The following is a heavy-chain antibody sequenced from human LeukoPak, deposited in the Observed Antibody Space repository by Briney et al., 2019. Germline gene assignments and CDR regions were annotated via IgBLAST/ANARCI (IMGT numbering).Heavy chain of an antibody. V-gene: IGHV6-1*01. D-gene: IGHD3-10*01. J-gene: IGHJ5*02. CDR2: TYYRSKWYN. CDR1: GDSVTNTIVG. CDR3: ARGNPTTAKRPGWYYYGSGSYSPTPMLDP. Sequence: SQTLSLTCVISGDSVTNTIVGWNWIRQSPSRGLEWLGRTYYRSKWYNDDAPSVKSRITISPDTAKNQFSLKLSSVTAADTAVYYCARGNPTTAKRPGWYYYGSGSYSPTPMLDPWGQGTLVTVSS.